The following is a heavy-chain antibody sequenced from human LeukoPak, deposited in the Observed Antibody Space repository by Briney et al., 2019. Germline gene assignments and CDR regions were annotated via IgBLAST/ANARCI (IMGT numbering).Heavy chain of an antibody. CDR3: AKTSRGYYDSSGPGY. CDR1: GFTFSNAW. CDR2: IKSKTDGGTT. Sequence: PGGSLRLSCAASGFTFSNAWMSWVRQAPGKGLEWVGRIKSKTDGGTTDYAAPVKGRFTISRDNSKNTLYLQMNSLRAEDTAVYYCAKTSRGYYDSSGPGYWGQGTLVTVSS. V-gene: IGHV3-15*01. D-gene: IGHD3-22*01. J-gene: IGHJ4*02.